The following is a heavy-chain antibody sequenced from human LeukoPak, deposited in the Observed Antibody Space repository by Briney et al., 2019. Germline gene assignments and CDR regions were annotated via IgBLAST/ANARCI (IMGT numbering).Heavy chain of an antibody. Sequence: GGSLRLSCAASGFSLSSYGMHWVRQAPGKGLEWVAVISYDGSNKYYADSVKGRFTISRDNSKNTLYLQMNSLRAEDTAVYYCARQDCSGGSCYVLARFDPWGQGTLVTVSS. CDR2: ISYDGSNK. D-gene: IGHD2-15*01. V-gene: IGHV3-33*05. CDR1: GFSLSSYG. CDR3: ARQDCSGGSCYVLARFDP. J-gene: IGHJ5*02.